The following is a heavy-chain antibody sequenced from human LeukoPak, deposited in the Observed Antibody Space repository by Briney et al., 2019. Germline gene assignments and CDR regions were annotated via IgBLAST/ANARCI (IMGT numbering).Heavy chain of an antibody. CDR2: AIPIFGTA. V-gene: IGHV1-69*06. D-gene: IGHD3-10*01. J-gene: IGHJ6*03. Sequence: SVKGSCKASGGTFSSYAISWGRQAPGERREWMGGAIPIFGTANYAQKFQGRVTITADKSTSTAYMELSSLRSEDTAVYYCACPDPITMVRGARRYYYMDVWGKGTTVTVSS. CDR3: ACPDPITMVRGARRYYYMDV. CDR1: GGTFSSYA.